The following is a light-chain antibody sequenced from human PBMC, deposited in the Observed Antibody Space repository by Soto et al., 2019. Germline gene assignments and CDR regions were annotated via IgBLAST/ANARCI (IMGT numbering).Light chain of an antibody. Sequence: QSVLTQPPSVSGAPGQRVSISCTGTTSNIGTYDVHWYQQPPGRAPKLLINGNNNRPSGVPDRFSGSKSGSSASLAITGLQPDDEANYYCQSYDSSLSGPNWVFGGGTQLTVL. CDR3: QSYDSSLSGPNWV. J-gene: IGLJ3*02. V-gene: IGLV1-40*01. CDR1: TSNIGTYD. CDR2: GNN.